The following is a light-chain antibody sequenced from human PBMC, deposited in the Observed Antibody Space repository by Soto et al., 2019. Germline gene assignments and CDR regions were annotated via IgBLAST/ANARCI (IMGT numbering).Light chain of an antibody. CDR1: QSVLYSSNNKNY. V-gene: IGKV4-1*01. CDR2: WAS. Sequence: DIVMTQSPDSLAVSLGERATINCKSSQSVLYSSNNKNYLAWYQQKPGQPPKLLIYWASTRESGVPDRFSGSVSGTDSSLTISTLQVVDVEVSYCQQHYSTPYTFGQGTKLEIK. CDR3: QQHYSTPYT. J-gene: IGKJ2*01.